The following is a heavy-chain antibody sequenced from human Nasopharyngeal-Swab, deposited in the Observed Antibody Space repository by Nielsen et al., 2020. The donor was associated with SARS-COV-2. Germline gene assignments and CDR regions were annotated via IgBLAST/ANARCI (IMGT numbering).Heavy chain of an antibody. V-gene: IGHV3-30-3*01. CDR3: ARDGGRGSYLDY. CDR2: ISYDGSNK. Sequence: GGSPRLSCAASGFTFSSYAMHWVRQAPGKGLEWVAVISYDGSNKYYADSVKGRFTISRDNSKNTLYLQMNSLRAEDTAVYYCARDGGRGSYLDYWGQGTLVTVSS. D-gene: IGHD1-26*01. CDR1: GFTFSSYA. J-gene: IGHJ4*02.